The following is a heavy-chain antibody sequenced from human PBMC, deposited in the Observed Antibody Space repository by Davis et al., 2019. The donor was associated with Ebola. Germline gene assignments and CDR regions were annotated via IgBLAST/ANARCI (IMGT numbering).Heavy chain of an antibody. D-gene: IGHD3-10*01. J-gene: IGHJ3*02. V-gene: IGHV1-46*01. CDR3: ARDWRYYGSGSEPGAFDI. CDR1: GYTFTSYY. Sequence: ASVKVSCKASGYTFTSYYMHWVRQAPGQGLEWMGIINPSGGSTSYAQKFQGRVTMTRDTSTSTVYMELSSLRSEDTAVYYCARDWRYYGSGSEPGAFDIWGQGTMVTVSS. CDR2: INPSGGST.